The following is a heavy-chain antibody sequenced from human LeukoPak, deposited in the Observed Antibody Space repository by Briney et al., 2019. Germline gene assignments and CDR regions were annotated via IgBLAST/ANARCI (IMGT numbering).Heavy chain of an antibody. V-gene: IGHV4-59*08. D-gene: IGHD6-19*01. Sequence: SETLSLTCTVSGGSISSYYWSWMRQPPGKGLEWIGYIYYSGRTNYNPSPKSRVIMSVDTSKNQFSLRLSSVTAADTAVYYCARGTGVAVAGNYWGQGTLVTVSS. CDR3: ARGTGVAVAGNY. CDR1: GGSISSYY. CDR2: IYYSGRT. J-gene: IGHJ4*02.